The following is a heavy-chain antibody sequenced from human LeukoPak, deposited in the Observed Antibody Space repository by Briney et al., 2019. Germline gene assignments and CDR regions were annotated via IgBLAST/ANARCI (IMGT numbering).Heavy chain of an antibody. J-gene: IGHJ4*02. CDR2: INPNSGNT. CDR1: GYSFTGYY. Sequence: GASVKVSCKASGYSFTGYYMHWVRQAPGQGLEWMGWINPNSGNTNYAQKFQDRVTMTRDTSISTAYMELSRLRSEDTAVYYCARDLDYGVYVGVDYWGQGTLVTVSS. D-gene: IGHD4-17*01. V-gene: IGHV1-2*02. CDR3: ARDLDYGVYVGVDY.